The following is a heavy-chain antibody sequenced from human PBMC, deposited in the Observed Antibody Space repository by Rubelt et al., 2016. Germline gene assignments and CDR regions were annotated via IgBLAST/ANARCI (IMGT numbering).Heavy chain of an antibody. CDR3: ARQPSSHTSGFLGGMDV. V-gene: IGHV4-59*08. CDR1: GGSISGYF. J-gene: IGHJ6*02. D-gene: IGHD5-12*01. Sequence: TVSGGSISGYFWSWIRQPPGKGLEWLGYIFYSGSTNDNPSLKSRVTISVDTSKNQFSLKLSSVTAADTAVYYCARQPSSHTSGFLGGMDVWGQGTTVTVSS. CDR2: IFYSGST.